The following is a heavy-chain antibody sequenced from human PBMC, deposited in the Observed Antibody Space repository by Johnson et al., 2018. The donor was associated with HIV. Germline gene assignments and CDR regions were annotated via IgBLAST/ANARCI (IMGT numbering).Heavy chain of an antibody. CDR2: IGTAGDT. V-gene: IGHV3-13*01. Sequence: EQLVESGGGLVQPGGSLRLSCAASGFTFSSYDMHWVRQATGKGLEWVSAIGTAGDTYYPGSVKGRFTISRENAKNSLYLQMNSLRAEDTAVYYCARDPSYDMAHTDGFDIWGQGTMVTVSS. CDR3: ARDPSYDMAHTDGFDI. D-gene: IGHD3-22*01. J-gene: IGHJ3*02. CDR1: GFTFSSYD.